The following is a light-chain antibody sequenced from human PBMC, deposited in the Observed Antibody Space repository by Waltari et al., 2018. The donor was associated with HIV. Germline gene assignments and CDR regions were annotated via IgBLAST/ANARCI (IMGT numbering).Light chain of an antibody. J-gene: IGKJ4*01. CDR3: QQYFSLPPT. CDR2: WAS. Sequence: DIVMTQSPDSLAVSLGETVSINCKSSRTVLYHSDNKNYLAWYQHKPGQAPRVLISWASIRAVMVPSSIPALGVPERFSGSGSGTNFSLTISGLQEDDVAIYYCQQYFSLPPTFGGGTRVERK. CDR1: RTVLYHSDNKNY. V-gene: IGKV4-1*01.